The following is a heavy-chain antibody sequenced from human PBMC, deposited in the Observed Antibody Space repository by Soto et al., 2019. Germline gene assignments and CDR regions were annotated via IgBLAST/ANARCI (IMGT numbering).Heavy chain of an antibody. J-gene: IGHJ4*02. D-gene: IGHD6-13*01. Sequence: PGESLKISCKGSGYSSTSYWISWVRQMPGKGLEWMGRIDPSDSYINYNPSFQGHVTISADKSISTAYLQWSSLKASDTAMYYCARHLNPDNNSWYLFDYWGQGTLVTVSS. CDR1: GYSSTSYW. CDR3: ARHLNPDNNSWYLFDY. CDR2: IDPSDSYI. V-gene: IGHV5-10-1*01.